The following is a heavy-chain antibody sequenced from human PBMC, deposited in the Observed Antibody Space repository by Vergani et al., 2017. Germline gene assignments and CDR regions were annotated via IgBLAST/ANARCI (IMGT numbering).Heavy chain of an antibody. J-gene: IGHJ4*02. CDR2: ITAIGSA. CDR1: GGSLSGYF. Sequence: QVHLQQRVAGVLKPSETLSLTCGVIGGSLSGYFWSWIRQSPGRGLEWIGEITAIGSAKYSPSATSRVTISVDKSRGEFTLTVTSVTAADTGLYFCASRRPRLNLGSKSNAGTFDSWGQGTLVTVSS. CDR3: ASRRPRLNLGSKSNAGTFDS. V-gene: IGHV4-34*02. D-gene: IGHD3-10*01.